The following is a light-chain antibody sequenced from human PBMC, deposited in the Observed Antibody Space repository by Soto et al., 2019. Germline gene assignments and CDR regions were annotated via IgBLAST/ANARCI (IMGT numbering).Light chain of an antibody. CDR1: SSDVGGYNF. CDR3: SSYAGSSIPVA. J-gene: IGLJ2*01. CDR2: DVT. V-gene: IGLV2-8*01. Sequence: QSALTQPPSASGSPGQSVTISCTGASSDVGGYNFVSWYQHHPGKALRLMIYDVTQRPSGVPDRLSGSKSGNTASLTVSGLQVDDEAYYYCSSYAGSSIPVAFGGGTQLTVL.